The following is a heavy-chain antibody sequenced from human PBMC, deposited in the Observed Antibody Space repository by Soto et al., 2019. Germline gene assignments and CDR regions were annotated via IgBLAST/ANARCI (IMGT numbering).Heavy chain of an antibody. CDR2: ISGGGDAA. Sequence: EVQVLESGGGLVQPGGSLRLSCAGSGFTFINYAMNWVRQARGKGLEWVSSISGGGDAAFFPDSVRGRFTISRDNSKNTVTLQMNSLGVDDTAVYYCVRKILGSTTRPNYWYFDLWGRGTLVTVSS. CDR1: GFTFINYA. V-gene: IGHV3-23*01. D-gene: IGHD7-27*01. J-gene: IGHJ2*01. CDR3: VRKILGSTTRPNYWYFDL.